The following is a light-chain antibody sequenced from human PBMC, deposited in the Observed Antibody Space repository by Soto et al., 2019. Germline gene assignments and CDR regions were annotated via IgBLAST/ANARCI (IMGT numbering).Light chain of an antibody. CDR2: EAS. J-gene: IGKJ2*02. CDR3: QQYDFYPRT. Sequence: DVQMTQSPSTLSASVGDRVTITCRASQTIGGRLAWYQQKPGKAPNLLIYEASSLEPGVPSTFSASGSGTDFTLTISSLQPNDFATYYCQQYDFYPRTFGQGTKVEI. CDR1: QTIGGR. V-gene: IGKV1-5*03.